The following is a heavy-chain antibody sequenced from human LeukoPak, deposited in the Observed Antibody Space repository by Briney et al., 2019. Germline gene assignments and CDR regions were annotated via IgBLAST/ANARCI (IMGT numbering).Heavy chain of an antibody. J-gene: IGHJ3*02. CDR2: INRETSTI. V-gene: IGHV3-48*01. Sequence: PGGSLRLSCAASGFTFSSYSMNWVRQAPGKGLEWVSHINRETSTIYYADSVKGRFTISRNNGKNSLYLQMNSLRAEDTAVYYCTTRLHYDSNAFDIWGQGTMVTVSS. CDR1: GFTFSSYS. CDR3: TTRLHYDSNAFDI. D-gene: IGHD5-12*01.